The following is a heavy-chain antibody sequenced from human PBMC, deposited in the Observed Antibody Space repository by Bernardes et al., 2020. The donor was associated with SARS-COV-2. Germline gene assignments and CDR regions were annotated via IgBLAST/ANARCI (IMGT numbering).Heavy chain of an antibody. J-gene: IGHJ4*02. CDR3: ARTGTTTLTDFGRFDY. V-gene: IGHV4-59*01. CDR2: IYYSGST. Sequence: ETMSLTFSVSVDSIGGYYWSWIRPPPGKGLEWIGFIYYSGSTNYNPSLKSRVTISVDTSKDQFSLKLRSVTAADTAVYYCARTGTTTLTDFGRFDYWGQGTLVTVSS. D-gene: IGHD1-7*01. CDR1: VDSIGGYY.